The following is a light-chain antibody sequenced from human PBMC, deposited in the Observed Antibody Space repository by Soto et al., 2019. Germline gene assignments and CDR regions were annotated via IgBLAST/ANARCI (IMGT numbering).Light chain of an antibody. Sequence: QSALTRPAAVSGSPGQSIAIPCTGTSSDVGTYNSVSWYQQYPGKAPKLMIHDVSNRPSGVSDRFSGSKSGNTASLTISGLQSEDEADYYCSSYTSSSSYVFGSGTKLTVL. CDR2: DVS. V-gene: IGLV2-14*01. J-gene: IGLJ1*01. CDR1: SSDVGTYNS. CDR3: SSYTSSSSYV.